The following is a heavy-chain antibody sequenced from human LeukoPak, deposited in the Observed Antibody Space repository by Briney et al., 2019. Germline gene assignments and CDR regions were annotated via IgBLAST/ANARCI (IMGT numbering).Heavy chain of an antibody. CDR2: INSDGSST. Sequence: GGSLRLSCAASGFTFSNYWMHWVRQAPGKGLVWVSRINSDGSSTSYADSVKGRFTISRDNAKNTLYLQMNSLRAEDTAVYYCAKGDIIVVVTAHDAFDIWGQGSMVTVSS. J-gene: IGHJ3*02. CDR3: AKGDIIVVVTAHDAFDI. V-gene: IGHV3-74*01. CDR1: GFTFSNYW. D-gene: IGHD2-21*02.